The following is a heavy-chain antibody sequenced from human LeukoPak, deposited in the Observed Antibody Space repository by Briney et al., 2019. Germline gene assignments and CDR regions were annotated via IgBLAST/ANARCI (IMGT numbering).Heavy chain of an antibody. V-gene: IGHV3-74*01. CDR3: ARDPSMVRGAFDY. CDR1: GFTFSTYW. J-gene: IGHJ4*02. D-gene: IGHD3-10*01. Sequence: GGSLRLSCAASGFTFSTYWMHWVRQAPGKGLVWVSRINSDGSSTSYADSVKGRFTISRDNAKNTLYLQMNSLRAEDTVVYFCARDPSMVRGAFDYWGQGTLVTVSS. CDR2: INSDGSST.